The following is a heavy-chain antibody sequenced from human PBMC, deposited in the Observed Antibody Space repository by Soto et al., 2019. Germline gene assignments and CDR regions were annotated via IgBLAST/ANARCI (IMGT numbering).Heavy chain of an antibody. CDR1: GDSVSSNSAA. CDR2: TYYRSKWYN. J-gene: IGHJ5*02. CDR3: AKGDNLGPKTGYAFDP. Sequence: SQTLSLTCAISGDSVSSNSAAWNWIRQSPSRGLEWLGGTYYRSKWYNDYAVSVKSRITINPDTSNNQFSLQLNSVTPEDTAVYFCAKGDNLGPKTGYAFDPWGQGIMVTVSS. D-gene: IGHD5-12*01. V-gene: IGHV6-1*01.